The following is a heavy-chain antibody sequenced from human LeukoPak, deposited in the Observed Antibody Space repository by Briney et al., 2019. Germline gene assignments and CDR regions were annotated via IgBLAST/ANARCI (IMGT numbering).Heavy chain of an antibody. J-gene: IGHJ3*02. CDR1: GYTFSNYG. CDR2: ISGYNGYT. D-gene: IGHD3-22*01. V-gene: IGHV1-18*01. CDR3: ARVLGHRKNYDSSGYYGDAFDI. Sequence: ASVKVSCKASGYTFSNYGISWVRQAPGQGLEWMGWISGYNGYTNSAQKLQGRVTMTTDTSTRTVYMELRSLRSDDTAVYYCARVLGHRKNYDSSGYYGDAFDIWGQGTMVAVSS.